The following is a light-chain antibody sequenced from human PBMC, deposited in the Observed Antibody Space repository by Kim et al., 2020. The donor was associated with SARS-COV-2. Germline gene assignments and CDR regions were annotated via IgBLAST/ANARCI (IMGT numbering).Light chain of an antibody. CDR3: QQYNDYPYT. Sequence: ASVGDRVTITCRASQSISSWLAWYQQKPGKAPKLLMYKASTLKTEVPSRFTGSGSGTEFTLTISSLQPDDFAIYYCQQYNDYPYTFGQGTRVEIK. CDR2: KAS. J-gene: IGKJ2*01. CDR1: QSISSW. V-gene: IGKV1-5*03.